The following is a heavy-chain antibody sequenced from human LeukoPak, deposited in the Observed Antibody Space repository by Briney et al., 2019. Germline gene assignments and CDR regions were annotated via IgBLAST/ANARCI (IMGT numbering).Heavy chain of an antibody. V-gene: IGHV4-61*01. J-gene: IGHJ6*02. Sequence: SETLSLTCTVSGGSVSSGSYYWSWIRQPPGKGLEWIGYIYYSGSTNYNPSLKSRVTISVDTSKNQFSLKLSSVTAADTAVYYCAKDNWNDRPPIKVYYYYGMDVWGQGTTVTVSS. CDR2: IYYSGST. CDR1: GGSVSSGSYY. CDR3: AKDNWNDRPPIKVYYYYGMDV. D-gene: IGHD1-20*01.